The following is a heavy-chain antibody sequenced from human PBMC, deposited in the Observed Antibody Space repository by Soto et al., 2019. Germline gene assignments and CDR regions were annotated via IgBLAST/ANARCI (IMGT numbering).Heavy chain of an antibody. Sequence: GASVKVSCKASGYTFTGFSLHWVRQAPGQRLEWMGIINPSGGSTSYAQKFQGRVTMTRDTSTSTVYMELSSLRSEDTAVYYCASLWLQSAYWGQGTLVTVSS. CDR3: ASLWLQSAY. D-gene: IGHD5-12*01. J-gene: IGHJ4*02. V-gene: IGHV1-46*01. CDR1: GYTFTGFS. CDR2: INPSGGST.